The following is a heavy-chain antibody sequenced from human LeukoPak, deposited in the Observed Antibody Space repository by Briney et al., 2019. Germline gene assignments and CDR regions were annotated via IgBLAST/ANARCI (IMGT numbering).Heavy chain of an antibody. J-gene: IGHJ4*02. CDR3: ATSQNPTYYFDY. Sequence: GGSLRLSCAASGFTFSSYAMSWVRQAPGKGLEWVSAISGSGGSTYYADSVKGRFTISRDNSKNTLYLQMNSLRAEDTAVYYCATSQNPTYYFDYWGQGTLVTVSS. CDR2: ISGSGGST. CDR1: GFTFSSYA. V-gene: IGHV3-23*01.